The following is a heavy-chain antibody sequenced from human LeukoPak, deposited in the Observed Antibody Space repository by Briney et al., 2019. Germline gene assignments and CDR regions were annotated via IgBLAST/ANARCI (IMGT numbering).Heavy chain of an antibody. Sequence: TLSLTCTVSGGSISSGSYYWSWVRQPAGKGLEWIGRIYTSGSTNYNPSLKSRVTISVDTSKNQFSLKLSSVTAADTAVYYCARGYCSGGSCYFDYWGQGTLVTVSS. V-gene: IGHV4-61*02. CDR1: GGSISSGSYY. CDR2: IYTSGST. CDR3: ARGYCSGGSCYFDY. D-gene: IGHD2-15*01. J-gene: IGHJ4*02.